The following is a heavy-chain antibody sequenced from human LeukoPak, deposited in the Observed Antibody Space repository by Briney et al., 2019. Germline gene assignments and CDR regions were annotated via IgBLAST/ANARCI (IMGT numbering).Heavy chain of an antibody. J-gene: IGHJ6*03. CDR3: ARDSSIRFLEWLPYYYYYMDV. Sequence: PSQTLSLTCTVSGGSISSGDYYWSWIRQPPGKGLEWIGYIYYSGSTYYNPSLKSRVTISVDTSKNQFSLKLSSVTAADTAVYYCARDSSIRFLEWLPYYYYYMDVWGKGTTVTVSS. CDR1: GGSISSGDYY. D-gene: IGHD3-3*01. V-gene: IGHV4-30-4*08. CDR2: IYYSGST.